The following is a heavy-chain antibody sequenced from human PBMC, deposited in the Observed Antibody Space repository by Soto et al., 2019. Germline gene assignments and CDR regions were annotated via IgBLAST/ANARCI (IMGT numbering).Heavy chain of an antibody. V-gene: IGHV2-5*01. Sequence: SGPTLVNPTQTLTLTCTFSGFSLSTSGVGVGWIRQPPGKALEWLALIYWNDDKRYSPSLKSRLTITKDTSKNQVVLTMTNMDPVDTATYYCARWAKCYDFWSGYPRFFDYWGQGTLVTVSS. J-gene: IGHJ4*02. CDR3: ARWAKCYDFWSGYPRFFDY. CDR2: IYWNDDK. CDR1: GFSLSTSGVG. D-gene: IGHD3-3*01.